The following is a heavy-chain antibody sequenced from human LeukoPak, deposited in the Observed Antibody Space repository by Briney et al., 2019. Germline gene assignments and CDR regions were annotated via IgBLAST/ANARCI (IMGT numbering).Heavy chain of an antibody. CDR1: GDSISSGRYY. CDR2: IFISGST. J-gene: IGHJ3*02. D-gene: IGHD3-22*01. V-gene: IGHV4-61*02. CDR3: ARHYYDSSGYYLDAFDI. Sequence: SETLSLTCTVSGDSISSGRYYWSWIRQPAGKGLEWIGRIFISGSTNYNPSLKSRVSISLDTSKNQFSLKLSSVTAADTAVYYCARHYYDSSGYYLDAFDIWGQGTMVTVSS.